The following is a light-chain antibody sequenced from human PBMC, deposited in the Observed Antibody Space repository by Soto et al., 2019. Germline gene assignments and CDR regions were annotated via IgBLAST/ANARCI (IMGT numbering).Light chain of an antibody. CDR2: SNN. CDR1: SINIGSNT. Sequence: QSVLAQPPSASGTPGQRVTISCSGSSINIGSNTVNWFQQLPGTAPKLLIYSNNQRPSGVPDRFSGSKSGTSASLAISGLQSEDEADYYCAAWDDSLSGWVVGGGTKLTVL. CDR3: AAWDDSLSGWV. J-gene: IGLJ3*02. V-gene: IGLV1-44*01.